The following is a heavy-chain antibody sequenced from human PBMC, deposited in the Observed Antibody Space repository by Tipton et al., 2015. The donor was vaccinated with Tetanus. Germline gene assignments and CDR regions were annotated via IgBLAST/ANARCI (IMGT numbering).Heavy chain of an antibody. Sequence: TLSLTCTVSGGSINNYYWSWIRQPPGKGLEWIGRIYTSGSTNYNPSLKSRVTMSVDTSKRQFSLKLNSVTAADTAVYYCARGWGSSWYYFDYWGQGILVTVSS. CDR2: IYTSGST. CDR3: ARGWGSSWYYFDY. D-gene: IGHD6-13*01. V-gene: IGHV4-4*07. J-gene: IGHJ4*02. CDR1: GGSINNYY.